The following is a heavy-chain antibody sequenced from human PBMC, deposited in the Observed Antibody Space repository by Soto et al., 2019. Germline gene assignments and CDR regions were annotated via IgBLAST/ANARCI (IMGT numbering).Heavy chain of an antibody. CDR1: GFAFSSHP. CDR3: ARRVIGSSSAFYI. CDR2: ISDGGDRT. Sequence: VQLLESGGGLAQPGGALRLSCAASGFAFSSHPMSWVRQAPEKGLEWVAGISDGGDRTYNADSVRGWFTISRDNSRNTLYLQMKRLRAEDTGVYYCARRVIGSSSAFYIWGQGTMVTVSS. J-gene: IGHJ3*02. V-gene: IGHV3-23*01. D-gene: IGHD3-10*01.